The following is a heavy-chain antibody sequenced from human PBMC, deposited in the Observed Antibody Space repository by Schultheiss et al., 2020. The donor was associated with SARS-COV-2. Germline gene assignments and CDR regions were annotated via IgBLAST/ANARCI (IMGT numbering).Heavy chain of an antibody. CDR1: GYSFTSYW. V-gene: IGHV5-10-1*01. CDR2: IDPSDSYT. J-gene: IGHJ6*02. CDR3: ASGIAAAGETDYYYYGMDV. Sequence: GESLKISCKGSGYSFTSYWISWVRQMPGKGLEWMGRIDPSDSYTNYSPSFQGHVTISADKSISTAYLQWSSLKASDTAMYYCASGIAAAGETDYYYYGMDVWGQGTTVTVSS. D-gene: IGHD6-13*01.